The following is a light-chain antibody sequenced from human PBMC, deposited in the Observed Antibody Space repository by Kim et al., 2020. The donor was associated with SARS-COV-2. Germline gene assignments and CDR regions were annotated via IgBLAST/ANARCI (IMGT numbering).Light chain of an antibody. CDR2: SNN. V-gene: IGLV1-44*01. CDR1: SSNIGSNT. Sequence: ELTQPPSASGTPGQRVTISCSGSSSNIGSNTVNWYHQLPGTAPKLLIYSNNQRPSGIPDRFSGSKSGTSAPLAISGLQSEDEADYYCAAWDDSLNGWVFGGGTKLTVL. CDR3: AAWDDSLNGWV. J-gene: IGLJ3*02.